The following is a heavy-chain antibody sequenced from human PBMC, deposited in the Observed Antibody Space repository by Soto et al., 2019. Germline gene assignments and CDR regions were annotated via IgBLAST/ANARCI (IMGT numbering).Heavy chain of an antibody. CDR2: VYHNGRT. D-gene: IGHD3-10*01. Sequence: SETLSLTCTASGVSVTNNKYFWTWIRQPPGKGLEWLGYVYHNGRTTYSPSLKRRLTISLDTSRDRFSLTLTSVTAADTAVYYCARIDGSGTYSVFDSWGQGNRVTVSS. V-gene: IGHV4-61*01. J-gene: IGHJ4*02. CDR1: GVSVTNNKYF. CDR3: ARIDGSGTYSVFDS.